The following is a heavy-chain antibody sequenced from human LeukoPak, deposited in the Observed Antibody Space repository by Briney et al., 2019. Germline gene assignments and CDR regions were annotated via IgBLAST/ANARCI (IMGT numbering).Heavy chain of an antibody. CDR1: GFTFSSYS. CDR3: AKDPNGDYIGAFDG. V-gene: IGHV3-21*04. CDR2: ISSSSSYI. Sequence: GGSLRLSCAASGFTFSSYSMNWVRQAPGKGLEWVSSISSSSSYIYYADSVKGRFTISRDNAKNSLYLQMNSLRAEDTAIYYCAKDPNGDYIGAFDGWGQGAMVTVYS. D-gene: IGHD4-17*01. J-gene: IGHJ3*01.